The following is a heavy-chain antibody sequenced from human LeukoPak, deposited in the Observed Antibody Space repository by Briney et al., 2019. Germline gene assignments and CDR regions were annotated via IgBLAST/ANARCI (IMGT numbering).Heavy chain of an antibody. CDR2: IYYSGST. CDR3: ARGIAAAGSNWFDP. J-gene: IGHJ5*02. D-gene: IGHD6-13*01. V-gene: IGHV4-31*03. CDR1: GGSISSGGYN. Sequence: SETLSLTCTVSGGSISSGGYNWSWIRQHPGKGLEWIGYIYYSGSTYYNPSLKSRVTISVDTSKNQFSLKLSSVTAADTAVYYCARGIAAAGSNWFDPWGQGTLVTVSS.